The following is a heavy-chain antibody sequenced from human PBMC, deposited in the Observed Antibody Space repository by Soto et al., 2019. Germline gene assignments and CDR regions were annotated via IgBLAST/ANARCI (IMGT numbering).Heavy chain of an antibody. J-gene: IGHJ2*01. CDR1: GFSFSDYY. CDR3: ARHAPVLWVERLYCYFDL. D-gene: IGHD3-10*01. Sequence: QVQLVESGGVLVKPGGSLRLSCAASGFSFSDYYMSWIRQAPGKGLEWVSYISSGSSYTNYADSVKGRFTISRDNAKNSLYLQMNSLRAEDTAVYYCARHAPVLWVERLYCYFDLWGRGTLVTVSS. CDR2: ISSGSSYT. V-gene: IGHV3-11*05.